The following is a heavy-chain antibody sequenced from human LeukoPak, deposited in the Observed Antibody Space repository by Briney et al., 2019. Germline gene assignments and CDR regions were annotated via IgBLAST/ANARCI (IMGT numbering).Heavy chain of an antibody. CDR2: INPNSGGT. D-gene: IGHD2-21*02. V-gene: IGHV1-2*06. Sequence: GASVKVSCKASGYTFTGYYMHWVRQAPGQGLEWMGRINPNSGGTNYAQKFQGRVTMTRDTSISTAYMELSRLRSDDTAVYYCARNSLAYCGGDCYYTLDYWGQGTLVTVSS. CDR3: ARNSLAYCGGDCYYTLDY. CDR1: GYTFTGYY. J-gene: IGHJ4*02.